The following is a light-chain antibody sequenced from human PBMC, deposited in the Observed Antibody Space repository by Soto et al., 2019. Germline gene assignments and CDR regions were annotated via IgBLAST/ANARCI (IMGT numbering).Light chain of an antibody. CDR1: QNIDNY. CDR3: QQSYSTPG. V-gene: IGKV1-39*01. J-gene: IGKJ3*01. Sequence: DIQMTQSPSSLSASLGERATITCRASQNIDNYLNWYQQKPGKAPKLLIYAASSLQSGVPSRFSGSGSGTDFTLTISSLQPEDFATYYCQQSYSTPGFGPGTKVDIK. CDR2: AAS.